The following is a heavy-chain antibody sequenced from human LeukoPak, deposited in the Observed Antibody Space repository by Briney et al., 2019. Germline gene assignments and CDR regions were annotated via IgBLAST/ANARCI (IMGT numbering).Heavy chain of an antibody. J-gene: IGHJ6*03. CDR1: GGSFSGYY. CDR2: INHSGST. CDR3: AKSPQKKNYYYYYYMDV. Sequence: SETLSLTCAVYGGSFSGYYWCWIRQPPGKGLEWIGEINHSGSTNYNPSLKSRVTISVDASKNQFSLKLSSVTAADTAVYYCAKSPQKKNYYYYYYMDVWGKGTTVTVSS. V-gene: IGHV4-34*01.